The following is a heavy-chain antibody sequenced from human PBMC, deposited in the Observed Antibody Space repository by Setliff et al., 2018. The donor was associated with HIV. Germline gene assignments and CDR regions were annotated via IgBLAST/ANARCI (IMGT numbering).Heavy chain of an antibody. V-gene: IGHV4-38-2*01. J-gene: IGHJ4*02. D-gene: IGHD3-16*01. CDR2: IYYSGST. Sequence: TLSLTCAVTGYAISSGYYWHWMRQPPGKGLEWIGSIYYSGSTHHKSSLKSRVTISVDTSKNQFSLRLSSVTAADTAVYYCARGGGPDTNFDSWGRGTLVTVSS. CDR1: GYAISSGYY. CDR3: ARGGGPDTNFDS.